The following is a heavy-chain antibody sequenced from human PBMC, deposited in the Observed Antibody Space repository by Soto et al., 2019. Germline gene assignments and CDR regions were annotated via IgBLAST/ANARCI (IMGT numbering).Heavy chain of an antibody. CDR3: AAGEASSRNLAPYYLDF. J-gene: IGHJ4*02. V-gene: IGHV4-59*01. CDR2: IHYSGTT. Sequence: SETLSLTCTVFGGSMRNYFWTWIRQPPGKGLEWIGYIHYSGTTSFFPSYNPSLRSRVTISEDTSKNQFSLKLLSVTTADTAVYFCAAGEASSRNLAPYYLDFWGQGTLVTVSS. D-gene: IGHD6-13*01. CDR1: GGSMRNYF.